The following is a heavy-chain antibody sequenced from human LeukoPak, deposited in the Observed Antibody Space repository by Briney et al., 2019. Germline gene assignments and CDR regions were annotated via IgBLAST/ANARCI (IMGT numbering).Heavy chain of an antibody. CDR3: AKEGGPARPGLDS. Sequence: SETLSLTCTVSGASMSSHYWTWIRQDPGTGLEWIGNIYYTGSTSHNPALESRVTISLDTSNNQFSLKLTSVTAADTAVYYCAKEGGPARPGLDSWGQGTLVTVSS. J-gene: IGHJ4*02. V-gene: IGHV4-59*11. CDR2: IYYTGST. CDR1: GASMSSHY. D-gene: IGHD2-2*01.